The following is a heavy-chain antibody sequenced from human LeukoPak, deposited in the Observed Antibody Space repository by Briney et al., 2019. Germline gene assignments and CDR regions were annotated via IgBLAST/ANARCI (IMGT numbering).Heavy chain of an antibody. J-gene: IGHJ3*02. V-gene: IGHV3-15*01. CDR2: IKSKTDGGTR. CDR3: TTDRPSGEDGFDI. CDR1: GFTFNNVW. D-gene: IGHD6-6*01. Sequence: GGSLRLSCAASGFTFNNVWMSWVRQAPGKGLEWVGRIKSKTDGGTRDYAAPVKRRFTISRDDSKNTLYLQMNSLKTEDTAVYYCTTDRPSGEDGFDIWGQGTMVTVSS.